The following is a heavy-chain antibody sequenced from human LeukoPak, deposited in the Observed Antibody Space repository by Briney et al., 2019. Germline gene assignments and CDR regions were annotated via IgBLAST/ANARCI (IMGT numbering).Heavy chain of an antibody. CDR1: GYSFTSYW. Sequence: GESLKISCKGSGYSFTSYWIGWVRQLPGKGLEWMGIIYPGDSDTRYSPSFQGQVTISADKSISTAYLQWSSLKASDTAMYYCARSTVTTPDWFDPWGQGTLVTVSS. CDR3: ARSTVTTPDWFDP. D-gene: IGHD4-17*01. CDR2: IYPGDSDT. V-gene: IGHV5-51*01. J-gene: IGHJ5*02.